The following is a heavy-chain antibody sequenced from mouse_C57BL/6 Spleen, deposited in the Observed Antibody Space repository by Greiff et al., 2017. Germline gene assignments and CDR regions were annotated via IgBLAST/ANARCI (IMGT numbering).Heavy chain of an antibody. J-gene: IGHJ2*01. D-gene: IGHD2-14*01. CDR3: ERGGYDAGVDY. V-gene: IGHV5-17*01. Sequence: EVKLVQSGGGLVKPGGSLKLSCAASGFTFSDYGMHWVRQAPEKGLEWVAYISSGSSTIYYADTLKGRFTISRDNAKNTQFLQLTSLRSEDTAMYDCERGGYDAGVDYWGQGTTLTVSS. CDR1: GFTFSDYG. CDR2: ISSGSSTI.